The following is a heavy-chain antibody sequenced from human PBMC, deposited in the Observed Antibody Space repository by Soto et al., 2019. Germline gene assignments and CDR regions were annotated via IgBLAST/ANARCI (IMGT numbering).Heavy chain of an antibody. Sequence: QVQLQESGPGLVKPSQTLSLTCTVSGGSISSGGYYWSWIRQHPGKGMEWIGYIYYSGSTYYNPSLKSRVTISVDTSKNQFSLKLSSVTAADTAVYYCARMRYSGYDNYDYWGQGTLVTVSS. V-gene: IGHV4-31*03. CDR1: GGSISSGGYY. CDR3: ARMRYSGYDNYDY. D-gene: IGHD5-12*01. J-gene: IGHJ4*02. CDR2: IYYSGST.